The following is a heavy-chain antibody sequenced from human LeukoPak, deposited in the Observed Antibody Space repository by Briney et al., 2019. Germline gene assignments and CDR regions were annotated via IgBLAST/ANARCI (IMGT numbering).Heavy chain of an antibody. CDR2: INHSGST. Sequence: SETLSLTCAVYGGSFSGYYWSWIRQPPGKGLEWIGEINHSGSTNYNPSLKSRVTISVDTSKNQFSLKLSSVTAADTAVYYCARTSSGWSSDNWGQGTLVTVSS. CDR1: GGSFSGYY. V-gene: IGHV4-34*01. J-gene: IGHJ4*02. CDR3: ARTSSGWSSDN. D-gene: IGHD6-19*01.